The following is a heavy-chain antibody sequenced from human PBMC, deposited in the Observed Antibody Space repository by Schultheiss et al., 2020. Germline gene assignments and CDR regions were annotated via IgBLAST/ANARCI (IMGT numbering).Heavy chain of an antibody. Sequence: GGSLSLSCSSSFFPFLLSFIHWVRQVPGKGLEWVAVISYDGSNKYYADSVKGRFTISRDNSKNTLYLQMNSLRAEDTAVYYCARVGLRYCSSTSCYYFDYWGQGTLVTVSS. D-gene: IGHD2-2*01. CDR3: ARVGLRYCSSTSCYYFDY. CDR1: FFPFLLSF. J-gene: IGHJ4*02. CDR2: ISYDGSNK. V-gene: IGHV3-30*03.